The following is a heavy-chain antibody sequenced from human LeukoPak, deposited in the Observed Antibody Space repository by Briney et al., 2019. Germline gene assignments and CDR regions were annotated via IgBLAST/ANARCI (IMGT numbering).Heavy chain of an antibody. CDR3: ARRNYYGSGSYYKN. CDR2: INHSGST. Sequence: PSETLSLTCADYGGSFSGYYWSWIRQPPGKGLEWIGEINHSGSTNYNPSLKSRVTISVDTSKNQFSLKLSSVTAADTAVYYCARRNYYGSGSYYKNWGQGTLVTVSS. V-gene: IGHV4-34*01. CDR1: GGSFSGYY. J-gene: IGHJ4*02. D-gene: IGHD3-10*01.